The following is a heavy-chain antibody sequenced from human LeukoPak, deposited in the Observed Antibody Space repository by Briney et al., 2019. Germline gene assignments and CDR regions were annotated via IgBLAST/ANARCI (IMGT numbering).Heavy chain of an antibody. Sequence: PGGSLRLSCTASGFTFRNYWMHWVRQAPGKGLVWVSRINPDGSTTDYADSVKGRFTISRGNAKNTLYLQINSLRAEDTAVYYCIRDLRESDYWGQGALVTVSS. V-gene: IGHV3-74*01. CDR3: IRDLRESDY. J-gene: IGHJ4*02. CDR2: INPDGSTT. CDR1: GFTFRNYW.